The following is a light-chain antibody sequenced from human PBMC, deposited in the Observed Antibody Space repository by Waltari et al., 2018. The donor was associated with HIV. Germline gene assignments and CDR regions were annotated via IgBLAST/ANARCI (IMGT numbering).Light chain of an antibody. Sequence: DIVMTQSPDSLAVSLGERATINCKSSPSVLHSSNNKNYLSWYQQKPGQPPKLLTYWASTRESGVPDRISGSGSATDFTLTSNSLQAEDVAVYYCQQYFSSPRTFGPGTKVDV. CDR3: QQYFSSPRT. V-gene: IGKV4-1*01. CDR2: WAS. J-gene: IGKJ3*01. CDR1: PSVLHSSNNKNY.